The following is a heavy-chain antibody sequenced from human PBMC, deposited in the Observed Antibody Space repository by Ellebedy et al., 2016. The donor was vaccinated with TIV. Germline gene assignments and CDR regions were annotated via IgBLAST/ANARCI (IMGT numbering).Heavy chain of an antibody. CDR1: GFTFNSYT. J-gene: IGHJ4*02. D-gene: IGHD3-16*01. CDR3: ARDASNRGDLDY. CDR2: ISSSSTYI. V-gene: IGHV3-21*01. Sequence: GESLKISCAASGFTFNSYTMHWVRQAPGKGLEWVSSISSSSTYIYYADSVRGRFTISRDNAKNSMYLQLSSLKAEDTAVYYCARDASNRGDLDYWGQGTLVTVSS.